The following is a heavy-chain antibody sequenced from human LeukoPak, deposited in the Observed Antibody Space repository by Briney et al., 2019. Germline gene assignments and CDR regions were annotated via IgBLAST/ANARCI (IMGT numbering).Heavy chain of an antibody. J-gene: IGHJ4*02. CDR3: TRKQWLVLD. D-gene: IGHD6-19*01. V-gene: IGHV4-39*07. Sequence: SETLSLTCTVSGGSISSSSYYWGWIRQPPGKGLEWIGSIYYSGSTYYNPSLKSRVTISVDTSKNQFSLKLSSVTAADTAVYYCTRKQWLVLDWGQGTLVTVSS. CDR2: IYYSGST. CDR1: GGSISSSSYY.